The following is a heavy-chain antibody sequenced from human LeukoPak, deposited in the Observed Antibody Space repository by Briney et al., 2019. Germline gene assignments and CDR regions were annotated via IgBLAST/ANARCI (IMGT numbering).Heavy chain of an antibody. D-gene: IGHD7-27*01. J-gene: IGHJ3*02. CDR1: GGTFSSYT. CDR3: ARSRKNWGFDHDAFDI. CDR2: IIPIFGTA. Sequence: SVKVSCKASGGTFSSYTISWVRQAPGQGLEWMGRIIPIFGTANYAQKFQGRVTITTDESTSTAYMELSSLRSEDTAVYYCARSRKNWGFDHDAFDIWGQGTMVTVSS. V-gene: IGHV1-69*05.